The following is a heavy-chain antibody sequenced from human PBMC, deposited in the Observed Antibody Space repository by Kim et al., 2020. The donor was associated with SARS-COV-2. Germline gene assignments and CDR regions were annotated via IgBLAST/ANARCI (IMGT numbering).Heavy chain of an antibody. V-gene: IGHV7-4-1*02. D-gene: IGHD3-10*01. CDR1: GYTFTSYA. J-gene: IGHJ4*02. Sequence: ASVKVSCKASGYTFTSYAMNWVRQAPGQGLEWMGWINTNTGNPTYAQGFTGRFVFSLDTSVSTAYLQISSLKAEDTAVYYCARESRGAVVRGVTYYFDYWGQGTLVTVSS. CDR2: INTNTGNP. CDR3: ARESRGAVVRGVTYYFDY.